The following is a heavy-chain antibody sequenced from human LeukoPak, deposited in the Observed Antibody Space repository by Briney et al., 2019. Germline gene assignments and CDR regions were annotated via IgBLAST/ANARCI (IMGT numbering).Heavy chain of an antibody. CDR2: IYHSGST. CDR3: AREGSVGDILTGSSNGWFDP. CDR1: GGSISSGGYS. J-gene: IGHJ5*02. D-gene: IGHD3-9*01. V-gene: IGHV4-30-2*01. Sequence: SETLSLTCAVSGGSISSGGYSWSWIRQPPGKGLEWIGYIYHSGSTYYNPSLKSRVTISVDTSKNQFSLKLSSVTAADTAVYYCAREGSVGDILTGSSNGWFDPWGQGTLVTVSS.